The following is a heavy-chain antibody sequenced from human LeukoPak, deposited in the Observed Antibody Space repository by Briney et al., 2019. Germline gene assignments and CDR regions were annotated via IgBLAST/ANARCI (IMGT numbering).Heavy chain of an antibody. CDR2: ISGGGGST. Sequence: PGGSLRLSCAASGFTFTSYSMNWVRQAPGKGLEWVSTISGGGGSTYYADSVKGRFTISRGNSKNTLYLQMNSLRAEDTAVYYCAREQRYNYGYDNWGQGTLVTVSS. CDR1: GFTFTSYS. J-gene: IGHJ4*02. V-gene: IGHV3-23*01. D-gene: IGHD5-18*01. CDR3: AREQRYNYGYDN.